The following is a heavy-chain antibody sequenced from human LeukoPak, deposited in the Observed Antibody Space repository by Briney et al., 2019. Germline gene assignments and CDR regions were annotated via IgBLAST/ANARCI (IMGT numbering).Heavy chain of an antibody. CDR3: ARKVVGATTPSHAFDL. J-gene: IGHJ3*01. D-gene: IGHD1-26*01. V-gene: IGHV3-21*01. CDR1: GFPFSFYS. Sequence: GGALRLSCVASGFPFSFYSMNWVRQAPGEGLEGVSSINSSSTSIDYADAVKGRSTLSIDNAKKSLVLQMNSLRAEDTAVYFCARKVVGATTPSHAFDLWGQGTKVTVSP. CDR2: INSSSTSI.